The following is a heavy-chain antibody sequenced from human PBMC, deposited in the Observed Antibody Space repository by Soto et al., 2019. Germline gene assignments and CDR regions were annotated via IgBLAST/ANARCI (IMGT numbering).Heavy chain of an antibody. Sequence: LRLSCAASGFAFREYAMIWVRQAPGKGLEWVSTISVSGTNTYYGDSVKGRFAVSRDNSKNKLYLQMSSLRAEDTALYYCARLGGSGTDNWGQGTLVTVSS. J-gene: IGHJ4*02. CDR1: GFAFREYA. CDR3: ARLGGSGTDN. CDR2: ISVSGTNT. D-gene: IGHD3-10*01. V-gene: IGHV3-23*01.